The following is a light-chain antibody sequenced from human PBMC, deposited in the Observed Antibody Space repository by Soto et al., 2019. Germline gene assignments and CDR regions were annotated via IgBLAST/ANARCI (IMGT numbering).Light chain of an antibody. CDR1: QEISNY. CDR3: QQYDHLPRT. J-gene: IGKJ1*01. CDR2: DAS. Sequence: DIQMIQSPSSLSASVGDRVTITCQASQEISNYLNWYQQKPGKAPKLLIYDASHLERGVPSRFSGRGSGTDFTFTISRLQPEDFATYYCQQYDHLPRTFGRGTKVEIK. V-gene: IGKV1-33*01.